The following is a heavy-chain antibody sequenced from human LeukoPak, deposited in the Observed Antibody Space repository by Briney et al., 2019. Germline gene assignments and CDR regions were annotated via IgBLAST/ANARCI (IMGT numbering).Heavy chain of an antibody. J-gene: IGHJ4*02. CDR2: IRSKANSYAT. D-gene: IGHD3-22*01. Sequence: GGSLRLSCAASGFTFSGSAMHWVRQASGKGLEWVGRIRSKANSYATAYAASVKGRFTIPRDDSKNTAYLQMNSLKTEDTAVYYCTRQYPYDSSGYYYPTFDYWGQGTLVTVSS. CDR1: GFTFSGSA. V-gene: IGHV3-73*01. CDR3: TRQYPYDSSGYYYPTFDY.